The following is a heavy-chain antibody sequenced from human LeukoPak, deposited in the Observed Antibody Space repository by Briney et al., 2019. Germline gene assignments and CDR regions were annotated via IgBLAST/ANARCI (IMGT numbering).Heavy chain of an antibody. CDR3: ARSYYDFWSGYYTGPPDY. D-gene: IGHD3-3*01. CDR1: GGSISSRSYY. J-gene: IGHJ4*02. Sequence: PSETLSLTCTVSGGSISSRSYYWGWIRQPPGKGLEWIGSIYYSGSTYYNPSLKSRVTISVDTSKNQFSLKLSSVTAADTAVYYCARSYYDFWSGYYTGPPDYWGQGTLVTVSS. CDR2: IYYSGST. V-gene: IGHV4-39*01.